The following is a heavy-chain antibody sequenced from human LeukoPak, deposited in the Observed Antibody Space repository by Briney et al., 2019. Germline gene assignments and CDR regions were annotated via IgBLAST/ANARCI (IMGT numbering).Heavy chain of an antibody. CDR1: GFMFSSNA. CDR2: ISGSGDST. CDR3: AKDHPRIGRAFDV. J-gene: IGHJ3*01. V-gene: IGHV3-23*01. Sequence: GGSLRLSCAASGFMFSSNAMNWVRQAPGKGLEWVSVISGSGDSTYYADSVKGRFTISRDNSKNTLYLQMNSLRAEDTAVYYCAKDHPRIGRAFDVWGPGTMVIVSS.